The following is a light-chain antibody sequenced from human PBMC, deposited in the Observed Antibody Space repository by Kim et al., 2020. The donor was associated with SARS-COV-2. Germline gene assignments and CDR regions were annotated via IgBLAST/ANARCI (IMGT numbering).Light chain of an antibody. J-gene: IGLJ3*02. Sequence: APGKTARLTCGGDNNGKKSVLWYQQESGQAPVLIISYDEDRPSGIPERISGSNSGNTATLVISGVEVGDEADYYCQVWDSSGDHGVFGGGTQLTVL. V-gene: IGLV3-21*01. CDR2: YDE. CDR3: QVWDSSGDHGV. CDR1: NNGKKS.